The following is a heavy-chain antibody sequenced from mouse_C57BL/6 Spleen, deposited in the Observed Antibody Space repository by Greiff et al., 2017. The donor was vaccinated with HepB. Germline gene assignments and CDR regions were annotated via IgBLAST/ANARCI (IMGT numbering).Heavy chain of an antibody. D-gene: IGHD1-1*01. CDR2: IYPGSGNT. Sequence: QVQLQQSGPELVKPGASVKISCKASGYSFTSYYIHWVKQRPGQGLEWIGWIYPGSGNTKYNEKFKGKATLTADTYSSTAYMQLSSLTSEDSAVYYCARCHYGSSPYYAMDYWGQGTSVTVSS. V-gene: IGHV1-66*01. CDR1: GYSFTSYY. CDR3: ARCHYGSSPYYAMDY. J-gene: IGHJ4*01.